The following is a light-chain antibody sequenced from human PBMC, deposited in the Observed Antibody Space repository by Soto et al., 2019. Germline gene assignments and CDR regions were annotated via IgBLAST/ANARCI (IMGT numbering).Light chain of an antibody. V-gene: IGLV2-14*01. CDR1: INDIGAYNY. CDR2: DVS. CDR3: ISYTTSSTGV. Sequence: QSVLTQPASVSGSPGQSISISCTGTINDIGAYNYVSWYQQHPGEVPQLMIYDVSHRPSGVSDRFSGSRSGNTASLVISGLQSEDEADYYCISYTTSSTGVFGGGTKLTVL. J-gene: IGLJ3*02.